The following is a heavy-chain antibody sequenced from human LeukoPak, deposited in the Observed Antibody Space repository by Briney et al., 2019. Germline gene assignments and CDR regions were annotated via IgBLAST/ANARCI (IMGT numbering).Heavy chain of an antibody. CDR3: ARDRMAGYSSSWTRAYYYMDV. CDR2: IYYSGST. Sequence: SETLSLTCTVSGGSITSYYWSWIRQPPGKGLEWIGYIYYSGSTNYNPSLKSRVTISVDTSKNQFSLKLSSVTAADTAVYYCARDRMAGYSSSWTRAYYYMDVWGKGTTVTVSS. V-gene: IGHV4-59*01. D-gene: IGHD6-13*01. CDR1: GGSITSYY. J-gene: IGHJ6*03.